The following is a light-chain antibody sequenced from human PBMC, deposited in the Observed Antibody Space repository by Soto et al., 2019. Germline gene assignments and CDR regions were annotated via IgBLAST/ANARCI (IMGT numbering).Light chain of an antibody. Sequence: EVVMTQSPATLSVSPGERATLSCRASQSVSTELAWYQQKPGQAPSLLFYGASTRATGIPGRFSGSGSGTEFTLTISSLQSEDFAVYFCQQYNKWPYTFGQGTKLEIK. CDR3: QQYNKWPYT. CDR1: QSVSTE. J-gene: IGKJ2*01. V-gene: IGKV3-15*01. CDR2: GAS.